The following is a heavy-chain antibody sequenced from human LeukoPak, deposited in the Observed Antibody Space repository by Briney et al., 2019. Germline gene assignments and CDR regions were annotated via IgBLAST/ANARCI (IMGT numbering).Heavy chain of an antibody. CDR3: AIALPPSINTPWK. D-gene: IGHD3-3*02. CDR2: ISSDGSST. Sequence: GGSLRLSCAASGFTFSSYWMHWVRQAPGKGLVWVSRISSDGSSTSYADSVKGRFTISRDSARNTLYLQMNSLRAEDTAVYYCAIALPPSINTPWKWGQGTLVTVSS. CDR1: GFTFSSYW. V-gene: IGHV3-74*01. J-gene: IGHJ4*02.